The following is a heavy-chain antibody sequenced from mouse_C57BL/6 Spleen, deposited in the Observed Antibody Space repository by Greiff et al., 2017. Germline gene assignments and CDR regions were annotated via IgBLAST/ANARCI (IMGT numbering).Heavy chain of an antibody. CDR3: ARSERYDYISYAMDY. J-gene: IGHJ4*01. CDR1: GYSFTDYN. Sequence: EVQLQQSGPELVKPGASVKISCKASGYSFTDYNMNWVKPSNGKSLEWIGEINPNYGTTSSNQKFKGKATLTVDQSSSTAYMQLNSLTSEDSAVYYYARSERYDYISYAMDYWGQGTSVTVSS. V-gene: IGHV1-39*01. CDR2: INPNYGTT. D-gene: IGHD2-4*01.